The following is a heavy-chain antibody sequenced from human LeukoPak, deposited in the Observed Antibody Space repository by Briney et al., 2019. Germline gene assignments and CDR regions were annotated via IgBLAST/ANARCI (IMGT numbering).Heavy chain of an antibody. J-gene: IGHJ6*03. Sequence: PGRSLRLSCAASGFTFSSYAMHWVRQAPDKGLEWVAFIRYDGSVQYYTDSVTGRFTISRDNSKSALYLQMDSLRDEDTAVYSCATGRGYFAIHYYMDVWGKGTTVTVSS. CDR2: IRYDGSVQ. CDR3: ATGRGYFAIHYYMDV. D-gene: IGHD2/OR15-2a*01. V-gene: IGHV3-30*04. CDR1: GFTFSSYA.